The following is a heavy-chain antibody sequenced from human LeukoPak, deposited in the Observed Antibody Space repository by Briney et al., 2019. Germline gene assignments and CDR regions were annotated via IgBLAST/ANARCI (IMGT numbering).Heavy chain of an antibody. CDR3: ARHSWGLPPAEYFQH. Sequence: PSETLSLTCTASGGSVSSSSYYWGWIRQPPGKGLEWIGSIYNSGSTYYNPSLKSRATIAADTSNNQFSLKLSSVTAADTAVYYCARHSWGLPPAEYFQHWGQGTLVTVSS. J-gene: IGHJ1*01. CDR1: GGSVSSSSYY. V-gene: IGHV4-39*01. CDR2: IYNSGST. D-gene: IGHD3-16*01.